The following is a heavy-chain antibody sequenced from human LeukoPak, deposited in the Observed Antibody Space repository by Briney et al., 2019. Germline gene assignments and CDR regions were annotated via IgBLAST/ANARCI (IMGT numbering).Heavy chain of an antibody. D-gene: IGHD5-18*01. CDR2: ITWNSATT. J-gene: IGHJ4*02. Sequence: GRSLRLSCAASGFTFDDYAMHGVRQAPGKGLEWVSGITWNSATTYYAKSVKGRFTISRDNARNSLFLQMNSLRPEDTAFYYCAKNIAYTYGPVDYWGQGTLVTVSS. CDR1: GFTFDDYA. V-gene: IGHV3-9*01. CDR3: AKNIAYTYGPVDY.